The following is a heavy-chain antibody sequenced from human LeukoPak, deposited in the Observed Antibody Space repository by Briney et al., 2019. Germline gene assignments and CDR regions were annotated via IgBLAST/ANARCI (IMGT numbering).Heavy chain of an antibody. CDR1: GFAFGNYE. Sequence: PGGSLRLSCAASGFAFGNYEMNWVRQAPGKGLEWLSYISNSGDTVYYADSVKGRFTISRDNAKNSLYLQMNSLRAEDTAVYFCARGQTTVTNWGQGTLVTVSS. D-gene: IGHD4-17*01. CDR2: ISNSGDTV. CDR3: ARGQTTVTN. J-gene: IGHJ4*02. V-gene: IGHV3-48*03.